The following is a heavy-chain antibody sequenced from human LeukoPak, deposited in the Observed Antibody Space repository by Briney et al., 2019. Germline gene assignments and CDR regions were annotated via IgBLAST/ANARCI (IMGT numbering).Heavy chain of an antibody. D-gene: IGHD4-17*01. J-gene: IGHJ4*02. CDR1: GGSISSGGYY. CDR2: IYYSGST. CDR3: ARDFYGDYSFDY. V-gene: IGHV4-31*03. Sequence: SSETLPLTCTVSGGSISSGGYYWSWIRQHPGKGLEWIGYIYYSGSTYYNPSLKSRVTISVDTSKNQFSLKLSSVTAADTAVYYCARDFYGDYSFDYWGQGTLVTVSS.